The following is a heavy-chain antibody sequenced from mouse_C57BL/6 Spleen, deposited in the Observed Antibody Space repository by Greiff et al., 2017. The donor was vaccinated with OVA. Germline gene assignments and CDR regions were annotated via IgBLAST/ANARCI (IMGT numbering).Heavy chain of an antibody. CDR2: IDPSDSYT. CDR1: GYTFTSYW. Sequence: QVQLQQPGAELVKPGASVKLSCKASGYTFTSYWMQWVKQRPGQGLEWIGEIDPSDSYTNYNQKFKGKATLTVDTSSSTAYMQLSSLTSEDSAVYYCARRDYGYDSFDYWGQGTTRTVSS. J-gene: IGHJ2*01. D-gene: IGHD2-2*01. V-gene: IGHV1-50*01. CDR3: ARRDYGYDSFDY.